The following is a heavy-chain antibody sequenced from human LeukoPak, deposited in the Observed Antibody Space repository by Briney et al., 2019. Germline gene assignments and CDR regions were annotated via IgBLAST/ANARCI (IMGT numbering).Heavy chain of an antibody. D-gene: IGHD3-22*01. CDR2: IYYSGST. CDR1: GGSISSHY. J-gene: IGHJ4*02. Sequence: PSETLSLTCTVSGGSISSHYWSWIRQPPGKGLEWIGYIYYSGSTKYNPSLKSRVTISVDMSKNQFSLKLSSVTAADTAAYYCARAVSGYYYAFDYWGQGTLVTVSS. CDR3: ARAVSGYYYAFDY. V-gene: IGHV4-59*11.